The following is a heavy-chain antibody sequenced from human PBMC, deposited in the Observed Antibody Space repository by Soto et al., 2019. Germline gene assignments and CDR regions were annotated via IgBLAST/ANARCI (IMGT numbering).Heavy chain of an antibody. Sequence: QVQLQESGPGLVKPSQTLSLTCTVSGGSIDSSTYFWSWIRQHPGRGLEWIGYIYYSGSTYYNPSLESRVSISVDTSKNPLSLKLNSASAADTAVYYCAKASTVTLEYWYFDLWGRGTLVTVSS. D-gene: IGHD4-17*01. CDR3: AKASTVTLEYWYFDL. V-gene: IGHV4-31*03. J-gene: IGHJ2*01. CDR1: GGSIDSSTYF. CDR2: IYYSGST.